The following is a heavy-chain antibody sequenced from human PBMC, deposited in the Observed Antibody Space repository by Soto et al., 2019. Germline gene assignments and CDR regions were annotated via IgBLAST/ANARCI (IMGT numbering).Heavy chain of an antibody. CDR2: IYYSGST. D-gene: IGHD5-18*01. CDR1: GGSISSSSYY. Sequence: QLQLQESGPGLVKPSETLSLTCTVSGGSISSSSYYWGWIRQPPGKGLEWIGSIYYSGSTYYNPSFKSRVPISVYTSKNQFSLKLSSVTAADTSVYYCSRLDVGLWSSFYYWGQGTLVTVSS. V-gene: IGHV4-39*01. CDR3: SRLDVGLWSSFYY. J-gene: IGHJ4*02.